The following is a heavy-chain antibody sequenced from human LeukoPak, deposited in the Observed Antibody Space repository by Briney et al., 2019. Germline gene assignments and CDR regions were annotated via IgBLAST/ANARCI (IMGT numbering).Heavy chain of an antibody. Sequence: SETLSLTCAVSGVAIRRGGYAWNWTRQPPGKGLEWIAYLYHSGTTYYNPSLKSRATISVDTSKNQFSLKLSSVTAADTAVYYCVRGRYSSGWFKDKNWFDPWGQGIPVTVSS. CDR1: GVAIRRGGYA. CDR2: LYHSGTT. CDR3: VRGRYSSGWFKDKNWFDP. D-gene: IGHD6-19*01. V-gene: IGHV4-30-4*07. J-gene: IGHJ5*02.